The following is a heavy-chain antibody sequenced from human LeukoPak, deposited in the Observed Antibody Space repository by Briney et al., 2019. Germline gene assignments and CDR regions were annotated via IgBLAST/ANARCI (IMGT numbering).Heavy chain of an antibody. D-gene: IGHD4-23*01. V-gene: IGHV3-21*01. CDR1: GFTFSSYT. J-gene: IGHJ4*02. CDR2: ISRSSSYI. Sequence: PGGSLRLSCAASGFTFSSYTMNWVRQAPGKGLEWVSSISRSSSYIYYADSMKGRFTISRDSANNSLFLQMNSLRAEDTAVYYCARGGVSVGGNFDYWGQGTLVTVSS. CDR3: ARGGVSVGGNFDY.